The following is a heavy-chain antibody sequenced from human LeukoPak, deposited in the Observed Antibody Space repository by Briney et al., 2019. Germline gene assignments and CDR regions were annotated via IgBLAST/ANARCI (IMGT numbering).Heavy chain of an antibody. V-gene: IGHV3-73*01. J-gene: IGHJ4*02. Sequence: GGSLRLSCAASGFTFSGSAMHWVRQASGKGLEWVGRIRSKANSYATAYAATVKGRFTISRDDSKNTAHLQMNSLKTEDTAVYYCTSSLAAPLFDYWGQGTLVTVSS. CDR3: TSSLAAPLFDY. CDR2: IRSKANSYAT. CDR1: GFTFSGSA. D-gene: IGHD6-13*01.